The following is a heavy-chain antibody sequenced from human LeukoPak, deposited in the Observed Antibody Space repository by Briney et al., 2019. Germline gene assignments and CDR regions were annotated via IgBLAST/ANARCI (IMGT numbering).Heavy chain of an antibody. CDR2: ISGDGGST. Sequence: GGSLRLSCAASGFTFDDYAMHWVRQAPGKGLEWVSLISGDGGSTYYADSVKGRFTISRDNSKNSLYLQMNSLRTEDTALYYCAKGQLEMHYYDSSGLGPQGHWGQGTLVTVSS. V-gene: IGHV3-43*02. CDR1: GFTFDDYA. CDR3: AKGQLEMHYYDSSGLGPQGH. D-gene: IGHD3-22*01. J-gene: IGHJ4*02.